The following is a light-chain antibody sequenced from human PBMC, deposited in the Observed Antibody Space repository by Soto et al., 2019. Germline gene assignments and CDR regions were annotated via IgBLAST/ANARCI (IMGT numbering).Light chain of an antibody. CDR3: QQYNDWPPT. CDR1: QSVTSN. V-gene: IGKV3-15*01. J-gene: IGKJ1*01. Sequence: EIVMTQSPATLSVSPGERATLSCRASQSVTSNLAWYQQDPGQGPRLLIYDASTRVTDIPARFSGSGSGTEFTLTISSLQSEDFAIYYCQQYNDWPPTFGQGTKVDIK. CDR2: DAS.